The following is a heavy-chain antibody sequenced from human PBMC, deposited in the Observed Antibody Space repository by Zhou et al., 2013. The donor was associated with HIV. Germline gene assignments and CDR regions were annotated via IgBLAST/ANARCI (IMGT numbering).Heavy chain of an antibody. Sequence: QVQLVQSGAEVKKPGASVKVSCKASGYTFTNYGLNWVRQAPGQGLEWMGWISPYTSNANYAQKLQGRVTMTTDTSTSTAYMELRSLRSDDTAVYYCARDGRAYCSGGSCYSGGYWGQGTLVTVSS. CDR3: ARDGRAYCSGGSCYSGGY. V-gene: IGHV1-18*04. CDR2: ISPYTSNA. CDR1: GYTFTNYG. D-gene: IGHD2-15*01. J-gene: IGHJ4*02.